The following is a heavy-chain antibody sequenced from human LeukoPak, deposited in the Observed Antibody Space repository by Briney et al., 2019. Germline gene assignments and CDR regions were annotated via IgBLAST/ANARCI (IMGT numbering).Heavy chain of an antibody. CDR1: GFTFSSYG. J-gene: IGHJ3*02. D-gene: IGHD3-10*01. CDR2: IWYDGSNK. CDR3: ARRGLLGDGLDI. V-gene: IGHV3-33*01. Sequence: PGGSLRLSCAASGFTFSSYGMPWVRQAPGKGLEWVAVIWYDGSNKYYADSVKGRFTIPRDNSKNTLDLQMNSLRPEDTAVYYCARRGLLGDGLDIWGQGTMVTVCS.